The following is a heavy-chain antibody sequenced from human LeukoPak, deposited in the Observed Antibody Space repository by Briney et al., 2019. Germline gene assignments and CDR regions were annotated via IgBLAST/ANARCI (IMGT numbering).Heavy chain of an antibody. CDR1: GFTFSTSW. D-gene: IGHD3-16*01. CDR3: TRGGGDC. V-gene: IGHV3-7*01. J-gene: IGHJ4*01. CDR2: IKQDGSGE. Sequence: GGSLRLSCAASGFTFSTSWMGWVRQTPGKGLEWVANIKQDGSGETYVDSVKGRFTISRDNAKNSPYLQMNSLRAEDTSVYYCTRGGGDCWGQGTLVTVSS.